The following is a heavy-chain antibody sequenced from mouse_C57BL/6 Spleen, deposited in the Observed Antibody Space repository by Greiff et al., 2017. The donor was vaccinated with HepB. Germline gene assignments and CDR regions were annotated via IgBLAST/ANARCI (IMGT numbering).Heavy chain of an antibody. D-gene: IGHD1-1*01. CDR3: ASLFITTVVDY. V-gene: IGHV1-82*01. J-gene: IGHJ2*01. Sequence: VQLQQSGPELVKPGASVKISCKASGYAFSSSWMNWVKQRPGKGLEWIGRIYPGDGDTNYNGKFKGKATLTADKSSSTAYMQLSSLTSEDSAVYFCASLFITTVVDYWGQGTTLTVSS. CDR2: IYPGDGDT. CDR1: GYAFSSSW.